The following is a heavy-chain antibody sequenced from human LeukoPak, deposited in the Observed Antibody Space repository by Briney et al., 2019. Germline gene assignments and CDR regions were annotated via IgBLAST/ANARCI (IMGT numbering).Heavy chain of an antibody. J-gene: IGHJ4*02. Sequence: SQTLSLTCTVSGGSISSGSYYWSWIRQPAGKGLEWIGRIYTSGSTNYNPSLKSRVTISVDTSKNQFSLKLSSVTAADTAVYYCAREQTGEGGSGFDYWGQGTLVTVSS. CDR2: IYTSGST. CDR3: AREQTGEGGSGFDY. V-gene: IGHV4-61*02. D-gene: IGHD7-27*01. CDR1: GGSISSGSYY.